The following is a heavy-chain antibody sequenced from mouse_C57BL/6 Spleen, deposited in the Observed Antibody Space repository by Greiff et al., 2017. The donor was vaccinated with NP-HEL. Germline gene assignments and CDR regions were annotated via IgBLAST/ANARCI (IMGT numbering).Heavy chain of an antibody. D-gene: IGHD4-1*02. CDR2: INPSNGGT. CDR3: ARSSTGTRWFAY. J-gene: IGHJ3*01. CDR1: GYTFTRYW. Sequence: QVQLQQPGTELVKPGASVKLSCKASGYTFTRYWMHWVKQRPGQGLEWIGNINPSNGGTNYNEKFKSKATLTVDKSSSTAYMQLSSLTSEDSAVYYCARSSTGTRWFAYWGQGTLVTVSA. V-gene: IGHV1-53*01.